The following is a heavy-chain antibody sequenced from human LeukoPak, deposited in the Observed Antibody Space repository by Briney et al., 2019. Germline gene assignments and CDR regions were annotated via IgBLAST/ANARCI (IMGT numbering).Heavy chain of an antibody. CDR1: RFTLSTYW. D-gene: IGHD3-3*01. CDR3: ARGVPYDSWSGPHYSDY. Sequence: GGSLRLSCAASRFTLSTYWMSWVRQAPGKGLEWVAHIKQDGSREYYVDSVKGRFTISRDSAKNSLYLQMNSLRAEDTAVYYCARGVPYDSWSGPHYSDYWGQGTLVTVSS. J-gene: IGHJ4*02. V-gene: IGHV3-7*01. CDR2: IKQDGSRE.